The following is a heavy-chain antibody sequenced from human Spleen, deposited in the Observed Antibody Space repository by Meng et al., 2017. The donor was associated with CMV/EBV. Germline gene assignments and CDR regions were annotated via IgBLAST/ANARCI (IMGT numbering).Heavy chain of an antibody. CDR2: IYHSGST. Sequence: GSLRLSCTVSGGSISSSSYYWGWIRQPPGKGLEWIGSIYHSGSTYYNPSLKSRVTISVDTSKNQFSLKLSSVTAADTAVYHCARDQPAIPYYYGMDVWGQGTTVTVSS. J-gene: IGHJ6*02. V-gene: IGHV4-39*07. D-gene: IGHD2-2*02. CDR3: ARDQPAIPYYYGMDV. CDR1: GGSISSSSYY.